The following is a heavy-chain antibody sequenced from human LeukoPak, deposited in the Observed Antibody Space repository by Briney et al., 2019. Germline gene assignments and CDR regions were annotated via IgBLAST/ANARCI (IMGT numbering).Heavy chain of an antibody. D-gene: IGHD1-26*01. Sequence: GASVKVSCKASGYTFTGYYMHWVRQAPGQGLEWMGWINPNSGGTNYAQKFQGWVTMTRDTSISTAYMELSRLRSDDTAVYYCARDMGRSDTDAFDIWGQGIMVTVSS. CDR3: ARDMGRSDTDAFDI. J-gene: IGHJ3*02. CDR2: INPNSGGT. CDR1: GYTFTGYY. V-gene: IGHV1-2*04.